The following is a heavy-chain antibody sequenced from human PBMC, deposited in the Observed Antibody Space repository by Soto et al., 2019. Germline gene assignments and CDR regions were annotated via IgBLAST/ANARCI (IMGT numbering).Heavy chain of an antibody. CDR2: IYPADSNV. CDR3: ARQDYYGSVVSYYYYGMDV. J-gene: IGHJ6*02. D-gene: IGHD3-10*01. CDR1: GFIFTNYW. Sequence: GESLKISCKGSGFIFTNYWIGWVRQMPGKSLELMGIIYPADSNVRYSPSFQGQVTISVDKSISTAYLQWTSLKASDTAIYYCARQDYYGSVVSYYYYGMDVWGQGTTVTVSS. V-gene: IGHV5-51*01.